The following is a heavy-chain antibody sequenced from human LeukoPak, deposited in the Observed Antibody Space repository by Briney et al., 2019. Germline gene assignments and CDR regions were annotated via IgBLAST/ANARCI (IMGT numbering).Heavy chain of an antibody. CDR3: ARGFSDNDGDWFDP. CDR2: IYSGGST. V-gene: IGHV3-53*01. CDR1: GFTFSSYW. D-gene: IGHD1-1*01. J-gene: IGHJ5*02. Sequence: GGSLRLSCAASGFTFSSYWMHWVRQAPGKGLEWVSVIYSGGSTYYADSVKGRFTISRDNSKNTLYLQMNSLRAEDTAVYYCARGFSDNDGDWFDPWGQGTLVTVSS.